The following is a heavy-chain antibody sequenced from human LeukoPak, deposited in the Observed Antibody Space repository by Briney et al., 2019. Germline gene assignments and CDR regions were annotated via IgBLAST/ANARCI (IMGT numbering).Heavy chain of an antibody. Sequence: PSETLSLTCTVSGGSISNYYWSWIRQPPGKGLEWSGYIHYTGNTNYNPSLKSRVTISVDTSKNQFSLQLSSVTAADTAMYHCARGWDYSASGRYSNWYFDLWSRGTLITVSS. CDR1: GGSISNYY. V-gene: IGHV4-59*01. CDR2: IHYTGNT. J-gene: IGHJ2*01. D-gene: IGHD3-10*01. CDR3: ARGWDYSASGRYSNWYFDL.